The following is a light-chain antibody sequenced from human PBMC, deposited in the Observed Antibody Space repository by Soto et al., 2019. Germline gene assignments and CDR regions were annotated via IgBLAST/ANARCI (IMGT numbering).Light chain of an antibody. CDR2: WAS. Sequence: DIVITQFPESLAVSLGDRATINCKSIHSVLYSSNNKKYLDWYQKKKGQPPKVLIYWASTRESGVPERLSGSGYGTDFTITISSLQAEDVEVYYCQQYYSIPRTFGHGTKVDIK. CDR3: QQYYSIPRT. J-gene: IGKJ1*01. CDR1: HSVLYSSNNKKY. V-gene: IGKV4-1*01.